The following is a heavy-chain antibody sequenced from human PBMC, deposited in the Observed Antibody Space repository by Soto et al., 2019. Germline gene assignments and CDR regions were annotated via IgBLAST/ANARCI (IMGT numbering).Heavy chain of an antibody. CDR1: GYSFTSYW. D-gene: IGHD2-2*01. V-gene: IGHV5-51*01. J-gene: IGHJ3*02. Sequence: PGESLKISCKGSGYSFTSYWIGWVRQMPGKGLGWMGIIYPGDSDTRYSPSFQGQVTISADKSISTAYLQWSSLKASDTAMYYCARPYCSSTSCYGTFAFDSWGQGTMVTVSS. CDR2: IYPGDSDT. CDR3: ARPYCSSTSCYGTFAFDS.